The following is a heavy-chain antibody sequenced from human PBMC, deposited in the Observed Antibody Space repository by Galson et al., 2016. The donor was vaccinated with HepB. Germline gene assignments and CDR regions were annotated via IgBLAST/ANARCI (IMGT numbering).Heavy chain of an antibody. Sequence: SLRLSCAASGLTFSTYWMSWVRQAPGKGLEWGAVISYDGSNKYYADSVNGRFTISRDNSKNTLYLQMNSLKAEDTAVYYCAKELGIYAGNSGAFDIWGQGTMVTVSS. CDR1: GLTFSTYW. V-gene: IGHV3-30*18. J-gene: IGHJ3*02. CDR2: ISYDGSNK. D-gene: IGHD4-23*01. CDR3: AKELGIYAGNSGAFDI.